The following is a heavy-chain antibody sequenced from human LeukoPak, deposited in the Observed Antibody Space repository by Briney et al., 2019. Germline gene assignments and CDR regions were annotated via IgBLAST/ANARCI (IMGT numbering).Heavy chain of an antibody. J-gene: IGHJ5*02. CDR2: ISDSGGRT. CDR3: AKEPYYYDSSGLS. D-gene: IGHD3-22*01. V-gene: IGHV3-23*01. CDR1: GFTFDSYA. Sequence: GGSLRLSCVASGFTFDSYAMIWVRQAPGKGLESVSGISDSGGRTYYTESVKGRFTISRDNSKNTLYLQMNSLRGEDTAVYYCAKEPYYYDSSGLSWGQGTLATVSS.